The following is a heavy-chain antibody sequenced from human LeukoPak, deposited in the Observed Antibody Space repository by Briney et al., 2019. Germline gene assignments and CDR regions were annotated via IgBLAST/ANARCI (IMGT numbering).Heavy chain of an antibody. CDR1: GFTFSSYA. D-gene: IGHD6-19*01. V-gene: IGHV3-23*01. Sequence: GGSLRLSCAASGFTFSSYAMSWVRQAPGKGLEWVSAISGSGGSTYYADSVKGRFTISRDNSKNTLYLQMNSLRAEDTAVYYCAKDKVYSSGWYEWFDPWGQGTLVTVSS. J-gene: IGHJ5*02. CDR2: ISGSGGST. CDR3: AKDKVYSSGWYEWFDP.